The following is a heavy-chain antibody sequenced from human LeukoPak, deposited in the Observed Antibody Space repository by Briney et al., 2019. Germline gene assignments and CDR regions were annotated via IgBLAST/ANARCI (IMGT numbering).Heavy chain of an antibody. J-gene: IGHJ4*02. CDR1: GFTFSSYE. CDR3: AIDPYYYDSSGYYDY. CDR2: IRSSGSTI. Sequence: GGSLRLSCAASGFTFSSYEMDWVRQAPGEGLEWVSYIRSSGSTIYYADSVKGRFTISRDNAKNSLNLQMNGMGAEDTAVYYCAIDPYYYDSSGYYDYWGQGTLVTVSS. D-gene: IGHD3-22*01. V-gene: IGHV3-48*03.